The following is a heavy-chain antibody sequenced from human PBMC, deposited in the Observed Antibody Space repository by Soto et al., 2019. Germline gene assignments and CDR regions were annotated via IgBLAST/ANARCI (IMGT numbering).Heavy chain of an antibody. D-gene: IGHD2-21*01. J-gene: IGHJ3*02. Sequence: EVQLVESGGGLVQPGGSLRLSCAASGFTLSRYYMNWVRQAPGKGLEWVSYISSNSAMYYADSVKGRFTISRDNAKNSLYLQMNSLRDEDTAVYYCARQTGAYDAFDIWGQGTMVTVSS. CDR2: ISSNSAM. CDR1: GFTLSRYY. CDR3: ARQTGAYDAFDI. V-gene: IGHV3-48*02.